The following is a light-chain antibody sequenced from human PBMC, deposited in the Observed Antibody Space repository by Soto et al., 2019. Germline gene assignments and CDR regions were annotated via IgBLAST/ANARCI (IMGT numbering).Light chain of an antibody. CDR3: QHFNSYALT. CDR1: QGIASS. V-gene: IGKV1-9*01. J-gene: IGKJ4*01. Sequence: DIHLTQSPSFLSASVGDRVTITCRASQGIASSLAWYQQKAGKAPKLLIYGASTLETGVPSRFSGSGPGTEVTLTVSSLQPEDFGIYYCQHFNSYALTCGGGTKVEIK. CDR2: GAS.